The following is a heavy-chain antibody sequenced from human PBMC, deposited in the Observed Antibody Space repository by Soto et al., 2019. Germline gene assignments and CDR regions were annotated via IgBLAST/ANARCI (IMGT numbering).Heavy chain of an antibody. D-gene: IGHD3-3*01. CDR3: ARRFTIFGVVPSGFDP. CDR1: GGSFSSYA. V-gene: IGHV1-69*01. J-gene: IGHJ5*02. Sequence: QVQLVQSGAEVKKPGSSVKVSCKASGGSFSSYAISWVRQAPGQGLEWMGGIIPIFGTANYAQKFQGRVTITADESTSTAYMELSSLRSEDTAVYYCARRFTIFGVVPSGFDPWGQGTLVTVSS. CDR2: IIPIFGTA.